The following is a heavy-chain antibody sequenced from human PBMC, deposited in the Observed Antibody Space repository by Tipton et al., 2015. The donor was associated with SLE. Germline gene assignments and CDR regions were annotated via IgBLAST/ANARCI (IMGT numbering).Heavy chain of an antibody. V-gene: IGHV4-31*03. Sequence: TLSLTCTVSGGPFTRGGYYWGWIRQHPGQGLQWIGYIHYTGTTSYNPSLKSRITISLDTSKNQFSLKLSSVTAADTAMYYCAKADGVVGGQVPYWYFDLWGRGTLVTVSS. CDR1: GGPFTRGGYY. D-gene: IGHD2-21*01. CDR3: AKADGVVGGQVPYWYFDL. J-gene: IGHJ2*01. CDR2: IHYTGTT.